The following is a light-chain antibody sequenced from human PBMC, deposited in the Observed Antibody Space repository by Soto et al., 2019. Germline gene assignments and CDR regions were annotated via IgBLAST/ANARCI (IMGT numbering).Light chain of an antibody. CDR3: MQALQTPWT. Sequence: DIVLTQSPLSLPVTPGEPASISCRSSESLLDSHGYNNVDWYLQKAGQSPQVLIYLGSNRASGVPDRFRGSGSGTDFTLKISRVEADDVGVYYCMQALQTPWTCXQGTKVDIK. CDR2: LGS. J-gene: IGKJ1*01. V-gene: IGKV2-28*01. CDR1: ESLLDSHGYNN.